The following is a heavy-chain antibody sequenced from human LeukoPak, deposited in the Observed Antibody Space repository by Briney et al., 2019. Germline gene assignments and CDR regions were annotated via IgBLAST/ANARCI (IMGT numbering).Heavy chain of an antibody. D-gene: IGHD6-13*01. CDR1: GFTFSSYA. Sequence: PGGSLRLSCAASGFTFSSYAMSWVRQDPGKGLEWVSAISGSGGSTYYADSVKGRFTISRDNSKNTLYLQMNSLRAEDTAVYYCAKDYRGVAAAGTLGYFDYWGQGTLVTVSS. CDR3: AKDYRGVAAAGTLGYFDY. CDR2: ISGSGGST. J-gene: IGHJ4*02. V-gene: IGHV3-23*01.